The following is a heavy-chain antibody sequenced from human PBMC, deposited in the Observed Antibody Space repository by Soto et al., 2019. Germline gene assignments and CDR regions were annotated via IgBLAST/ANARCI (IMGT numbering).Heavy chain of an antibody. CDR3: ASWLSDNDYGMGV. CDR1: GFTFSSYG. CDR2: ILYDGSNK. Sequence: GGSLRLSCAASGFTFSSYGMHWVRQVPGKGLEWVAVILYDGSNKYYADSVKVRFTISRENSKNTLYLQMNSLRAEDTAVYYCASWLSDNDYGMGVWGQGTTVTVSS. J-gene: IGHJ6*02. D-gene: IGHD3-22*01. V-gene: IGHV3-33*08.